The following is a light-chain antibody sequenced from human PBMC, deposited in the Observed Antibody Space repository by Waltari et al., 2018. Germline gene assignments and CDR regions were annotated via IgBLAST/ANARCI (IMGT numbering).Light chain of an antibody. J-gene: IGKJ5*01. CDR3: QQYNDWPPIT. V-gene: IGKV3-15*01. Sequence: EIVMTQSPATLAVSPGDRATLSCRASRSVSSNLAWYQQKPGQAPRHLIYGGSTRVTSSAARCSGGGSGREFTLTISSLQSEDFAVYYCQQYNDWPPITFGQGTRLEIK. CDR2: GGS. CDR1: RSVSSN.